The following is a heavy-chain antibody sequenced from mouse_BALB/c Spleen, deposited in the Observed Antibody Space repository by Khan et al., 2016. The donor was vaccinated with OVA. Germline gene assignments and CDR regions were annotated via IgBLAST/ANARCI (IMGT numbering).Heavy chain of an antibody. CDR3: AREGDDGGLAY. CDR2: ISNRGSTT. V-gene: IGHV5-12*02. Sequence: EVELVESGGGLVQPGGSLKLSCATSGFTFSDYYMYWVRQTPETRLEWVAYISNRGSTTYYPDTVSGRFTISRDNAKNTLYLQMSRQTSEDTAMYYCAREGDDGGLAYWGQGTLVTVSA. D-gene: IGHD2-3*01. CDR1: GFTFSDYY. J-gene: IGHJ3*01.